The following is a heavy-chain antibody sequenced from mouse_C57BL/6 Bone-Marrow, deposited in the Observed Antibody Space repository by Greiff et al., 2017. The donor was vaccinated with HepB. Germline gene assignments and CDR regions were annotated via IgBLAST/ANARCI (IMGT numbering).Heavy chain of an antibody. D-gene: IGHD1-1*01. CDR1: GYTFTSYW. V-gene: IGHV1-52*01. CDR2: IDPSDSET. J-gene: IGHJ2*01. Sequence: QVHVKQPGAELVRPGSSVKLSCKASGYTFTSYWMHWVKQRPIQGLEWIGNIDPSDSETHYNQKFKDKATLTVDKSSSTAYMQLSSLTSEDSAVYYCATYGSSYVGYWGQGTTLTVSS. CDR3: ATYGSSYVGY.